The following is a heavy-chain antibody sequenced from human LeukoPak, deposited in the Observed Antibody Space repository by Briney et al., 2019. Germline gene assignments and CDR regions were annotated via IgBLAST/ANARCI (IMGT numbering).Heavy chain of an antibody. CDR3: AKASADWYFDL. Sequence: QTGRSLLLSCAAAGFNFNDYAMHWGRQAPGKGMEWVSGISWNSGTVSDADSVKGRFTISRDNSKKSLYLQMNSLRAEDMALYYCAKASADWYFDLWGRGTLVTVSS. CDR2: ISWNSGTV. V-gene: IGHV3-9*03. CDR1: GFNFNDYA. D-gene: IGHD2-2*01. J-gene: IGHJ2*01.